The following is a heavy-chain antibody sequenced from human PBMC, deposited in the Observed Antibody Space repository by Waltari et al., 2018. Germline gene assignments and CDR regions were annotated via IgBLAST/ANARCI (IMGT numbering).Heavy chain of an antibody. CDR1: GGSISRGGHY. D-gene: IGHD3-22*01. J-gene: IGHJ4*02. CDR3: ARSYYDSRGYVTFRDY. CDR2: IFYNGST. V-gene: IGHV4-31*03. Sequence: QVQLQESGPGLVKPSQTLSVTCTVSGGSISRGGHYWSWIRTHPGKGLEWIGHIFYNGSTNYNPSLKSRLIILLDTSKNQFSLKLSSVTAADTAMYYCARSYYDSRGYVTFRDYWGQGTLVTVSS.